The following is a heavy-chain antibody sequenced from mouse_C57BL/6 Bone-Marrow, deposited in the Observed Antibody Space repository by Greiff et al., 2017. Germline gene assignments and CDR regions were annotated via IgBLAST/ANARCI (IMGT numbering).Heavy chain of an antibody. D-gene: IGHD2-5*01. J-gene: IGHJ4*01. CDR2: IWSGGST. V-gene: IGHV2-5*01. CDR3: SKDYSSYVAMDY. Sequence: VQLQQSGPGLVQPSQSLSITCTVSGFSLTSYGVHWVRQSPGKGLEWLGVIWSGGSTGYNAAFMSRLSITKDNSKSQVFFKMNSLQAYDTAIYYCSKDYSSYVAMDYWGQGTSVTVSS. CDR1: GFSLTSYG.